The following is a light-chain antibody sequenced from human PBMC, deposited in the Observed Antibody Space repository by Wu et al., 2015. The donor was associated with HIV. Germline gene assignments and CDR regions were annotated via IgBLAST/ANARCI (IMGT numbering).Light chain of an antibody. CDR3: QQSRT. J-gene: IGKJ4*01. Sequence: EIVMTQSPATLSVSPGERVTLSCRASQSVSSNVAWYQQKPGQAPRLLIYGASTRATGIPARFSGSGSETEFTLTISSLQSEDFAVYYCQQSRTFGGGTKVEDQT. V-gene: IGKV3-15*01. CDR2: GAS. CDR1: QSVSSN.